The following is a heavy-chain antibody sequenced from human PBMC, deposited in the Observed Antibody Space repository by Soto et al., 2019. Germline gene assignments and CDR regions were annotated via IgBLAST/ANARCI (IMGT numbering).Heavy chain of an antibody. CDR2: IWYDGSNK. CDR3: ARDGTYSSSWYNWFDP. CDR1: GFTFSSYG. V-gene: IGHV3-33*01. Sequence: QVQLVESGGGVVQPGRSLRLSCAASGFTFSSYGMHWGRQAPGKRLEWVAVIWYDGSNKYYADSVKGRFTISRDNSKNTLYLQMNSLRAEDTAVYYCARDGTYSSSWYNWFDPWGQGTLVTVSS. J-gene: IGHJ5*02. D-gene: IGHD6-13*01.